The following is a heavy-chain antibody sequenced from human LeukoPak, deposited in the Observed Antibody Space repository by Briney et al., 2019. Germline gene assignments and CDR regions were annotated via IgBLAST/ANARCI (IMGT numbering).Heavy chain of an antibody. CDR3: ARDRDNWNAFDI. J-gene: IGHJ3*02. CDR1: GGSISSSSYY. V-gene: IGHV4-39*07. CDR2: IYYSGST. D-gene: IGHD1-20*01. Sequence: SETLSLTCTVSGGSISSSSYYWGWIRQPPGKGLEWIGSIYYSGSTYYNPSLKSRVTISVDTSKNQFSLKLSSVTAADTAVYYCARDRDNWNAFDIWGQGTMVTVSS.